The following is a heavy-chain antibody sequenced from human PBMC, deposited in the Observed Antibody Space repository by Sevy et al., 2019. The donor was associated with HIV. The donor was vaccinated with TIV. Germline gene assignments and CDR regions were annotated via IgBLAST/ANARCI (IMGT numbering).Heavy chain of an antibody. D-gene: IGHD3-16*01. J-gene: IGHJ1*01. Sequence: SETLSLTCAVSDGSIRSSNWWSWVRQSPGKGLEWIGEIYHSGTTNRNPSLKSRVTISIDKSKNLFYLKLSSVTAADTAVYYCARLTGGVDSGFQHWGQGTLVTVSS. CDR1: DGSIRSSNW. V-gene: IGHV4-4*02. CDR3: ARLTGGVDSGFQH. CDR2: IYHSGTT.